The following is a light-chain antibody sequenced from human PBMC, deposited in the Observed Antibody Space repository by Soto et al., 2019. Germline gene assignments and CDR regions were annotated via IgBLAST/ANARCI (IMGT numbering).Light chain of an antibody. V-gene: IGLV2-23*01. Sequence: QSALTQPASVSGSPGQSITISCTGTNNDVANYNLVSWYQQHPGKAPKLRIYEGSKRPSGVSNRFSGFKSANTASLTISGLQAEDEADYYCCSYAGSRSWVFGGGTKVTVL. J-gene: IGLJ3*02. CDR3: CSYAGSRSWV. CDR1: NNDVANYNL. CDR2: EGS.